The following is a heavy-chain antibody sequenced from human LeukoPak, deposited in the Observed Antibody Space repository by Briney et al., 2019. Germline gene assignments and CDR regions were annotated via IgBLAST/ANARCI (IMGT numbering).Heavy chain of an antibody. Sequence: GGSLRLSCAASGFTLSNYGIHWVRQAPGKGLEGVTVIWYDGSNRYYADSVKGRITGSRDISKNTVHVQINSLRVDDTAVYYCARGTGAKRYYLDIWGQGGPVTVSS. CDR2: IWYDGSNR. CDR1: GFTLSNYG. J-gene: IGHJ4*02. CDR3: ARGTGAKRYYLDI. V-gene: IGHV3-33*01.